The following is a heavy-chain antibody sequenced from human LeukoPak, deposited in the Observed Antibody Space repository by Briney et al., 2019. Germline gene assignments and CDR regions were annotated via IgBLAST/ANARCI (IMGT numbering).Heavy chain of an antibody. V-gene: IGHV3-30*02. CDR1: GFTFSSYG. J-gene: IGHJ3*02. CDR3: ARVYSSADAFDI. D-gene: IGHD6-25*01. CDR2: IRYDGSNK. Sequence: GGSLRLSCAASGFTFSSYGMHWVRQAPGKGLEWVAFIRYDGSNKYYADSVKGRFTISRDNSKNTLYLQMSSLRAEDTAVYYCARVYSSADAFDIWGQGTMVTVSS.